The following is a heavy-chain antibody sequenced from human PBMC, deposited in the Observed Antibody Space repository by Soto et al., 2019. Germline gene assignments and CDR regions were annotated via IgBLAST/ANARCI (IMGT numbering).Heavy chain of an antibody. D-gene: IGHD6-13*01. CDR2: INDDGSTT. CDR3: AKDTGGFLEQQLPKLISYYYYYGMDV. V-gene: IGHV3-74*01. Sequence: GGSLRLSCAASGFTFNNYWIHWVRQVPGKGLVWVSRINDDGSTTNYADSVKGRFTISRDNSKNTVYLQMNSLRAEDTAVYYCAKDTGGFLEQQLPKLISYYYYYGMDVWGQGTTVTVSS. J-gene: IGHJ6*02. CDR1: GFTFNNYW.